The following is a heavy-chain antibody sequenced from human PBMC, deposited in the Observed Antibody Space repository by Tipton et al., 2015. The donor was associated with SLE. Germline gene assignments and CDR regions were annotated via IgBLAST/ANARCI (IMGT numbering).Heavy chain of an antibody. CDR2: IYYSRDT. CDR3: ARCRKWRDSSSYYDYFDY. D-gene: IGHD6-13*01. Sequence: TLSLTCSVSGGSIDEYYWNWMRQSPGKRPEWIGYIYYSRDTKYNPSFKSRVTLSLDMSKNQVSLNLNSVTAADTATYYCARCRKWRDSSSYYDYFDYWGQGTLVTVSS. V-gene: IGHV4-59*01. J-gene: IGHJ4*02. CDR1: GGSIDEYY.